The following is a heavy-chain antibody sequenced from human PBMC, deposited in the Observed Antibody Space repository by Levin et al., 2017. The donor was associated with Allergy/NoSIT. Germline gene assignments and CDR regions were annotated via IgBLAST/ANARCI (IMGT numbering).Heavy chain of an antibody. CDR1: GFTVSSDY. V-gene: IGHV3-66*01. D-gene: IGHD6-19*01. J-gene: IGHJ4*02. Sequence: SGGSLRLSCAASGFTVSSDYMSWVRQAPGKGLEWVSVIYSGDNTYYADSVKGRFTISRDSSKNTLYLQMNSLRVEDTAVYYCASRIPVAGMYDPWGYWGQGTLVTVSS. CDR3: ASRIPVAGMYDPWGY. CDR2: IYSGDNT.